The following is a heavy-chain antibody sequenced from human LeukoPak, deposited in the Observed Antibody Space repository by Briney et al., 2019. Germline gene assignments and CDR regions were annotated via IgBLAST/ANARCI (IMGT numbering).Heavy chain of an antibody. Sequence: ASVKVSCKASGYTFTGYYMHWVRQAPGQGLEWMGWINPNSGGTNYAQKFQGRVTMTRDTSISTAYMELSRLRSDDTAVYYCARGGPDFWSGYFYYFDYWGQGTLVTVSS. CDR2: INPNSGGT. CDR1: GYTFTGYY. D-gene: IGHD3-3*01. V-gene: IGHV1-2*02. J-gene: IGHJ4*02. CDR3: ARGGPDFWSGYFYYFDY.